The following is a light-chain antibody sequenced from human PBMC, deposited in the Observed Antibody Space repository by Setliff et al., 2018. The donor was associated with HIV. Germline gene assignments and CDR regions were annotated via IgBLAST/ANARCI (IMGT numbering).Light chain of an antibody. V-gene: IGLV2-14*01. CDR2: EVG. Sequence: QSVLTQPASVSGSPGQSITISCTGTSSDVGIYNFVSWYQQHPGKAPKLMIYEVGNRPSGVSNRFSGSKSGNTASLTISGLQAEDEADYYCSSYAGRVAVFGTGTKVTVL. CDR1: SSDVGIYNF. CDR3: SSYAGRVAV. J-gene: IGLJ1*01.